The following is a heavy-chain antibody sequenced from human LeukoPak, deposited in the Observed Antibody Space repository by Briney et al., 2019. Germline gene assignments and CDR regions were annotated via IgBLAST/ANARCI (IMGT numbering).Heavy chain of an antibody. CDR3: AREGPLRLPYFDP. CDR1: GYTFTGYY. Sequence: ASVKVSCKASGYTFTGYYMHWVRLAPGQGLEWMGWINPNIGGTNYAQKFQGRVTMTRDTSISTAYMELSSLISDDTAVYYCAREGPLRLPYFDPWGQGTLVTVSS. CDR2: INPNIGGT. D-gene: IGHD5/OR15-5a*01. J-gene: IGHJ5*02. V-gene: IGHV1-2*02.